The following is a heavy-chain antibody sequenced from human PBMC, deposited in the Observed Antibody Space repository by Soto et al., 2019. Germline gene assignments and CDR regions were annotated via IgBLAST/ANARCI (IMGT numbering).Heavy chain of an antibody. D-gene: IGHD5-12*01. V-gene: IGHV4-31*03. J-gene: IGHJ5*02. CDR1: GGSISSGGYY. CDR3: ARARIVATLAELDWFDP. CDR2: IYYSGFT. Sequence: PSETLSLTCTVSGGSISSGGYYWSWIRQHPGKGLDPQHPGKGLEWIGYIYYSGFTYYNPSLKSRVTISVDTSKNQFSLKLSSVTAADTAVYYCARARIVATLAELDWFDPWGQ.